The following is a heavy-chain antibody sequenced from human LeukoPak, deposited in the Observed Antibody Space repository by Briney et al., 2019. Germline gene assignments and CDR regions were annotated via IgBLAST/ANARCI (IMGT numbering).Heavy chain of an antibody. CDR2: IYYSGST. CDR1: GYSISSGYY. J-gene: IGHJ6*03. Sequence: SETLSLTCTVSGYSISSGYYWGWIRQAPGKGLEWIGYIYYSGSTNYNPSLKSRVTISVDTSKNQFSLKLSSVTAADTAVYYCARVGSGWYSVSDYYYYMDVWGKGTTVTISS. CDR3: ARVGSGWYSVSDYYYYMDV. V-gene: IGHV4-38-2*02. D-gene: IGHD6-19*01.